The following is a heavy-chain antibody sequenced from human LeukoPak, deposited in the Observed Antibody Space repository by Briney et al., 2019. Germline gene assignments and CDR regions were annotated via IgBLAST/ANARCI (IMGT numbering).Heavy chain of an antibody. CDR1: GFNFNSNA. CDR2: ITAPGDAT. D-gene: IGHD2-8*01. V-gene: IGHV3-23*01. CDR3: AKAFGTNGYFPLPIAL. J-gene: IGHJ4*02. Sequence: GGSLRLSCATSGFNFNSNAMIWVRQAPGKGLECVSAITAPGDATYYADSVKGRFSISRDNSKNTLYMLLNSLSGEDTALSFCAKAFGTNGYFPLPIALWGQASLVTVSS.